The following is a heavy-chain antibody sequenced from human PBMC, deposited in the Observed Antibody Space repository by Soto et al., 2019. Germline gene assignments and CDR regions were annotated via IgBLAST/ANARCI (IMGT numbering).Heavy chain of an antibody. Sequence: QVQLVESGGGVVQPGRSLRLSCAASGFTFSSYGMHWVRQAPGKGLEWVAVIWYDGSNKYYADSVKSRFTISTDNSKNTLYLQMNSLRAEDTAVYYCASELGQSAVAGPLDYWGQGTLVTVSS. CDR3: ASELGQSAVAGPLDY. V-gene: IGHV3-33*01. D-gene: IGHD6-19*01. CDR2: IWYDGSNK. CDR1: GFTFSSYG. J-gene: IGHJ4*02.